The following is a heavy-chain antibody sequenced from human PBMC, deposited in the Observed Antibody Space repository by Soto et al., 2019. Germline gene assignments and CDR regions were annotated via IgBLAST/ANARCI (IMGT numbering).Heavy chain of an antibody. V-gene: IGHV3-7*01. Sequence: QLVDSGGGLVQPGGSLRLTCAGSGFAFSGYWMSWVRQAPWKGLEWVASIEDNGSEKYYVDSVKGRFTISRDNAKNSLFLQMNSLGAEDTAVYYCARGQGWLDPWGQGTLVTVSS. CDR3: ARGQGWLDP. CDR2: IEDNGSEK. CDR1: GFAFSGYW. J-gene: IGHJ5*02.